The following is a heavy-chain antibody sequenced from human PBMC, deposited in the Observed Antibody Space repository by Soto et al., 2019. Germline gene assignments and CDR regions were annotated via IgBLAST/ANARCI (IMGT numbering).Heavy chain of an antibody. V-gene: IGHV4-30-2*01. CDR3: ARGGPRITMIVAPHVFDI. CDR1: GDSISSGGFS. Sequence: SETLSLTCAVSGDSISSGGFSWSWIRQPPGKGLEWIGYIYHSGSSFYNPSLKSRVTISVDGSKNQFSLKVNSVTAADTAVYFCARGGPRITMIVAPHVFDIWGQRSMDT. CDR2: IYHSGSS. D-gene: IGHD3-22*01. J-gene: IGHJ3*02.